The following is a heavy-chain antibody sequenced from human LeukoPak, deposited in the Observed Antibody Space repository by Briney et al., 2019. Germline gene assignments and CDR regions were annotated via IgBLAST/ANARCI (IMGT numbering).Heavy chain of an antibody. V-gene: IGHV3-30*04. CDR1: GFTFSSYA. CDR3: AGESFDI. Sequence: PRGSLRLSCAASGFTFSSYALDWVRQAPGKGLEWVAVISKDGNSQNYADSVKGRFTISRDNSKNTLYLQMNSLRPEDTAVYYCAGESFDIWGQGTTVTVSS. CDR2: ISKDGNSQ. J-gene: IGHJ3*02.